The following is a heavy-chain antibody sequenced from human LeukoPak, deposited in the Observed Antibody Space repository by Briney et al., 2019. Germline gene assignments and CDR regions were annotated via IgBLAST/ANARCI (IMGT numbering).Heavy chain of an antibody. CDR3: ARDSAVAASRGVYYYYMDV. CDR1: GFTFSSYS. V-gene: IGHV3-48*01. D-gene: IGHD6-19*01. CDR2: ISSSSSTI. Sequence: PGGSLRPSCAASGFTFSSYSMNWVRQAPGKGLEWVSYISSSSSTIYYADSVKGRFTISRDNAKNSLYLQMNSLRAEDTAVYYCARDSAVAASRGVYYYYMDVWGKGTTVTVSS. J-gene: IGHJ6*03.